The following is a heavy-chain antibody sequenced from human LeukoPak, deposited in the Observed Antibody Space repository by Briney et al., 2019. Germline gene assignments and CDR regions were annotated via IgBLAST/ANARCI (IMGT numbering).Heavy chain of an antibody. J-gene: IGHJ4*02. D-gene: IGHD4-17*01. Sequence: ASVKVSCKASGYTFTSYGISWVRQAPGQGLEWMGWISAYNGNTNYAQELQGRVTMTRDTSTSTVYMELSSLRSEDTAVYYCARNHRLGYGDLPRDYWGQGTLVTVSS. CDR2: ISAYNGNT. CDR1: GYTFTSYG. V-gene: IGHV1-18*01. CDR3: ARNHRLGYGDLPRDY.